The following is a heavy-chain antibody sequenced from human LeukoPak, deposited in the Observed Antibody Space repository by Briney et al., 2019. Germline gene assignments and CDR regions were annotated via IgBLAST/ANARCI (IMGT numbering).Heavy chain of an antibody. V-gene: IGHV4-61*01. CDR1: GGSVNSGSYF. Sequence: SETLSLTCTVSGGSVNSGSYFWRWIRQPPGKGLEWIGYIFYSGTTNYNPSLKSRVTISVDTSKNQFSLKLSSVTAADTAVYYCARSYSSSKTFDYWGQGTLVTVSS. CDR3: ARSYSSSKTFDY. D-gene: IGHD6-6*01. J-gene: IGHJ4*02. CDR2: IFYSGTT.